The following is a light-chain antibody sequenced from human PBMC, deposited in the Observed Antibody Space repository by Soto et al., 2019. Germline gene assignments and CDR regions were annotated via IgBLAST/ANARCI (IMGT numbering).Light chain of an antibody. V-gene: IGKV4-1*01. CDR2: WAS. CDR1: QSVLYSSNNKNF. J-gene: IGKJ1*01. CDR3: HQFYSTWT. Sequence: DIVLTQSPDSLAVSLGERATINCKSSQSVLYSSNNKNFLTWYQQKPGQPPRLLIYWASTRESGVPDRFSGSGSRTDFTLTISSLQPEDVAVYYCHQFYSTWTFGQGTKVEIK.